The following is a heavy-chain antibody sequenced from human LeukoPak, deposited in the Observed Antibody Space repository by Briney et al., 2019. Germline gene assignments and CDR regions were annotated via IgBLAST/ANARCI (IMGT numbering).Heavy chain of an antibody. V-gene: IGHV1-46*01. J-gene: IGHJ4*02. CDR3: ATSRQLWLQSGPY. CDR2: INPSGGST. D-gene: IGHD5-18*01. CDR1: GDTFTSYY. Sequence: ASVKVSCKASGDTFTSYYMHWVRQAPGQGLEWMGIINPSGGSTSYAQKFQGRVTMTRDTSTSTVYMELSSLRSEDTAVYYCATSRQLWLQSGPYWGQGTLVTVSS.